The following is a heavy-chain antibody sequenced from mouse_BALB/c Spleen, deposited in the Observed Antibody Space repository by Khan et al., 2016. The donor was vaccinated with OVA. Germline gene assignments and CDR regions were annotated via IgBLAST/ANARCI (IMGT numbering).Heavy chain of an antibody. CDR2: INTCTGEP. Sequence: QIQLVQSGPDLKKPGETVKISCKASGYTFTDYVMNWVKQAPGKGLKWMGWINTCTGEPTYADDFKGRFAFSLETSASTAYLQINSLKNEDTATYFCARFHGGYWGQGTTLTVSS. V-gene: IGHV9-3-1*01. CDR3: ARFHGGY. CDR1: GYTFTDYV. J-gene: IGHJ2*01.